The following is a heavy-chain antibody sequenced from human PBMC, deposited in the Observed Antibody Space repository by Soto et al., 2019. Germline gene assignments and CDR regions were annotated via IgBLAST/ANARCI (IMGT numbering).Heavy chain of an antibody. D-gene: IGHD6-19*01. CDR1: GFTFSTYD. CDR2: IKSNSWTT. J-gene: IGHJ4*02. Sequence: EVQLVESGGGLVQPGGSLRLSCAASGFTFSTYDMNWVRQAPGKGLEWISFIKSNSWTTYYADSVKGRFIISRDNDKNSLYLQMNSLRAEDTAVYYCARDESGYSSGWPIFASWGQGTLVTVSS. CDR3: ARDESGYSSGWPIFAS. V-gene: IGHV3-48*01.